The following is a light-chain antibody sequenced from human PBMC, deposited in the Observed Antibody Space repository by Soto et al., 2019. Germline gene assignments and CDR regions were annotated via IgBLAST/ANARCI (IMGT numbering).Light chain of an antibody. CDR1: QSIRSH. CDR3: QHYNNWPPWT. J-gene: IGKJ1*01. V-gene: IGKV3D-15*01. CDR2: DAS. Sequence: EIVMTLSPATLSVSPGESATLYCRASQSIRSHLAWYQLRPGQAPRLLIYDASNRATGIPARFSGSGSGTEFTLTISSLQSEDFAVYYCQHYNNWPPWTFGQGTKGDIK.